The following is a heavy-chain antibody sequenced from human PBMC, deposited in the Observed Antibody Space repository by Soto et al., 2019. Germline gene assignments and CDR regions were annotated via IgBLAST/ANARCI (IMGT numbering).Heavy chain of an antibody. CDR3: ATWHEREHAFDV. Sequence: QVQLVESGGGVVQPGTSLRLSCAASGFAFSYHGIHWVRQAPGKGLEWVAVTWSGGRGEYYADSVRGRFTISSDSSKTTVYLQMNDLRPDDTAVYYCATWHEREHAFDVWGQGTTVTISS. CDR1: GFAFSYHG. CDR2: TWSGGRGE. D-gene: IGHD1-1*01. V-gene: IGHV3-33*03. J-gene: IGHJ3*01.